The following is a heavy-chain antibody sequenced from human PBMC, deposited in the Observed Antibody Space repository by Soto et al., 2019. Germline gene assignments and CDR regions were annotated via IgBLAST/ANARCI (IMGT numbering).Heavy chain of an antibody. V-gene: IGHV3-23*01. Sequence: GGSLSLSCAASGFTFSSYAMSWVRQAPGKGLEWVSAISGSGGSTYYADSVKGRFTISRDNSKNTLYLQMNSLRAEDTAVYYCAKASPYYDYVWGSAFDYWGQGTLVTVSS. CDR2: ISGSGGST. J-gene: IGHJ4*02. CDR1: GFTFSSYA. D-gene: IGHD3-16*01. CDR3: AKASPYYDYVWGSAFDY.